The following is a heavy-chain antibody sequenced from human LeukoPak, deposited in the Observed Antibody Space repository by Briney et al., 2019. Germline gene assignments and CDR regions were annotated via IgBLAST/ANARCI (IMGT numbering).Heavy chain of an antibody. V-gene: IGHV4-39*07. D-gene: IGHD6-19*01. Sequence: SETLSLTCTVSGGSISSSSYYWGWIRQPPGKGLEWIGSMYYSGNTYYNPSLKSRVTISVDSSKNQFSLKLSSVTAADTAVYYCARRRSAVAAFDYWGQGTLVTVSS. CDR1: GGSISSSSYY. J-gene: IGHJ4*02. CDR3: ARRRSAVAAFDY. CDR2: MYYSGNT.